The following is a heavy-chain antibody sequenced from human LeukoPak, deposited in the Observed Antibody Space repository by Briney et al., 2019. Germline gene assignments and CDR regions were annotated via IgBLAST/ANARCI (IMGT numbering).Heavy chain of an antibody. CDR2: IAVYNGNT. J-gene: IGHJ1*01. Sequence: ASVKVSCKASGYVFSIYGINWVRQAPGQGLEWMGWIAVYNGNTNYAQNLQGRVTMTTDTSTSTAYMELRTLTSDDTAVYYCVRGAHEREYLQHWGQGTLVTVSS. CDR1: GYVFSIYG. V-gene: IGHV1-18*01. CDR3: VRGAHEREYLQH.